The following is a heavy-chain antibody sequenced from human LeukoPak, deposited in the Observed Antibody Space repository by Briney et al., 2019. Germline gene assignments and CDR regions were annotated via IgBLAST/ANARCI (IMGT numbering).Heavy chain of an antibody. J-gene: IGHJ4*02. V-gene: IGHV3-7*01. CDR2: IDENGIGK. CDR3: VRSIRHYNSGWYAFDL. Sequence: GGSLRLSCEGSGFASGTYYMSWVRQAPGKGLESVAKIDENGIGKFYVDSVKGRFTISRDNAKNTLYLQMNSLRAEDTAVYYCVRSIRHYNSGWYAFDLWGQGTLVTVSS. CDR1: GFASGTYY. D-gene: IGHD6-19*01.